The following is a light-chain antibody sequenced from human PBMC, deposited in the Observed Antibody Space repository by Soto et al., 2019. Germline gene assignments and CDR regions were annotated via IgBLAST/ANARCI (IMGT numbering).Light chain of an antibody. V-gene: IGLV3-21*02. J-gene: IGLJ1*01. CDR3: QVWDTNSDYV. CDR1: RVGGKS. CDR2: DDI. Sequence: SYELTQPPSVSVAPGQTATITCGGNRVGGKSVHWYQQRPGQAPLLVVYDDIDRPSGIPERFSGSNSGNTATLTISGVEAGDEADYDCQVWDTNSDYVFGSGTKVTVL.